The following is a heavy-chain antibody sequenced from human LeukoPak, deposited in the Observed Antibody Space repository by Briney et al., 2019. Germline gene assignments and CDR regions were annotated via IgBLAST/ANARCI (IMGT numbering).Heavy chain of an antibody. CDR2: IWYDGSNK. V-gene: IGHV3-33*08. J-gene: IGHJ6*02. Sequence: PGGSLRLSCAASGFTFSSYEMNWVRQAPGKGLEWVGVIWYDGSNKYYADSVKGRFTISRDNFKNTLYLQMNSLRAEDTAVYYCARPYYSNYYYYGMDVWGQGTTVTVSS. CDR3: ARPYYSNYYYYGMDV. D-gene: IGHD4-11*01. CDR1: GFTFSSYE.